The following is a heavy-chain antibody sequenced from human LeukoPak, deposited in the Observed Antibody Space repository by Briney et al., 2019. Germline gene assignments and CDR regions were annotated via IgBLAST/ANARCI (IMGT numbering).Heavy chain of an antibody. CDR1: GFTFNTYS. V-gene: IGHV3-48*01. D-gene: IGHD1-26*01. CDR2: ISSSNSTI. Sequence: PGGSLRLSCAASGFTFNTYSMNWVRQAPGKGLEWVSYISSSNSTIYYADSVKGRFTISRDNAKNSLYLQMNSLRAEDTAVYYCARIVGARKQNYFDYWGQGTLVTVSS. CDR3: ARIVGARKQNYFDY. J-gene: IGHJ4*02.